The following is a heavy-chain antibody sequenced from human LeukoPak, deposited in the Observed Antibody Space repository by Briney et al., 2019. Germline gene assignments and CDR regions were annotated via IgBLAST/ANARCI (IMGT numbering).Heavy chain of an antibody. CDR2: IKGDGIST. D-gene: IGHD3-3*01. CDR3: AKDHYWSIDY. J-gene: IGHJ4*02. V-gene: IGHV3-74*01. Sequence: GGSLRLSCAASGFTFSSYSMNWVRHAPGQGLVWVSRIKGDGISTNYADSVKGRFTISRDIAKNTLYLQMNSLRAEDTGVYYCAKDHYWSIDYWGRGTLVTVSS. CDR1: GFTFSSYS.